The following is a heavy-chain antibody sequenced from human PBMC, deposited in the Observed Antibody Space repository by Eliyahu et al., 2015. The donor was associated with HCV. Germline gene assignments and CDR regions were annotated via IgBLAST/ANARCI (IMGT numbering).Heavy chain of an antibody. Sequence: QVQLVQSGAEVKKPGASVKVSCKASGYTFTXXYXHWVXXAPGQGLEWMGWINPNXGGTNYAQKFQGWVTMTRDTSISTAYMEVSSLRSDDTALYYCARGAFSELVASTTSHFDYWGQGTLVTVSS. CDR3: ARGAFSELVASTTSHFDY. J-gene: IGHJ4*02. V-gene: IGHV1-2*04. CDR1: GYTFTXXY. D-gene: IGHD6-6*01. CDR2: INPNXGGT.